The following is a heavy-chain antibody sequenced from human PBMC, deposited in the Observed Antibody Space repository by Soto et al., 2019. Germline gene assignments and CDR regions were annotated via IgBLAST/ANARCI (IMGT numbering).Heavy chain of an antibody. J-gene: IGHJ4*02. Sequence: TLSLTCTVSGHSLSSGGYYWSWIRQHPGKGLEWVGYIYFTGTTLYNPSIKSRLAISVDTSKNQFSLKLTSVTAADTAVYYCARDWGSSGWPNWGQGVLVTVSS. CDR2: IYFTGTT. CDR1: GHSLSSGGYY. D-gene: IGHD6-19*01. CDR3: ARDWGSSGWPN. V-gene: IGHV4-31*03.